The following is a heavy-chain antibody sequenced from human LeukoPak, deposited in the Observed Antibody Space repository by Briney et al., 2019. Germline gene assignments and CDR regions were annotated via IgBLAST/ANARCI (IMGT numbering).Heavy chain of an antibody. CDR3: AKNARDYGDYDHYGMDV. CDR2: ISYDGSNK. CDR1: EFTFGTYA. Sequence: GRSLRLSYAASEFTFGTYAMHWVRQAPGKGLEWVAVISYDGSNKYYADSVKGRFTISRDNSKNTLYLQMNSLRPEDTAVYYCAKNARDYGDYDHYGMDVWGKGTTVTVSS. J-gene: IGHJ6*04. D-gene: IGHD4-17*01. V-gene: IGHV3-30*18.